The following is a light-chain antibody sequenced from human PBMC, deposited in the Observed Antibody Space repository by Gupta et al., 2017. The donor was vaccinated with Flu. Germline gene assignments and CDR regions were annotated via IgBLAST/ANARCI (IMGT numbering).Light chain of an antibody. CDR3: MQALQTPRT. J-gene: IGKJ1*01. V-gene: IGKV2-28*01. CDR1: QSLLHSNGYNY. Sequence: DIVMTQSPLSLPVTPGEPASISCRSSQSLLHSNGYNYLDWYLQKPGQSLQLLIYLGSNRASGVPDRFSGSGSGTDFTLKISRVEAEDVGVYYCMQALQTPRTFGQGTKVEI. CDR2: LGS.